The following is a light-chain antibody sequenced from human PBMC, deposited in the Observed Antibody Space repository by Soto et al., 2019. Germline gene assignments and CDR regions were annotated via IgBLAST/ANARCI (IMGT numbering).Light chain of an antibody. CDR3: QQYNSYSPKWT. CDR2: DAS. J-gene: IGKJ1*01. CDR1: RSISCW. V-gene: IGKV1-5*01. Sequence: DIQMTQSPSTLSASVGDRVSITCLGSRSISCWLAWYQQKPGKAPKLLIYDASSLESGVPSRFSGSGSGTEFTLTISNLQPDDFATYYCQQYNSYSPKWTFGQGTKVDIK.